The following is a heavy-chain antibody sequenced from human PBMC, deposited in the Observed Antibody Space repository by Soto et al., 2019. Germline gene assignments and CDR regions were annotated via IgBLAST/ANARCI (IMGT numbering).Heavy chain of an antibody. D-gene: IGHD3-16*01. CDR2: IMSGGGST. Sequence: GGSLRLSCAASGFTFSSYAMSWVRQAPGKGLEWVSAIMSGGGSTYYADSVKGRFTISRDNAKNTLYLQMNSLRAEDTAVYHCARSRGSGGVEYNMDVWGQGTTVTVSS. J-gene: IGHJ6*02. CDR3: ARSRGSGGVEYNMDV. V-gene: IGHV3-23*01. CDR1: GFTFSSYA.